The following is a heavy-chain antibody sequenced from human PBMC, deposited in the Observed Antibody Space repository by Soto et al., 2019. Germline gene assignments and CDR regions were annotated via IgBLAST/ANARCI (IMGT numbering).Heavy chain of an antibody. CDR1: GDSISSNY. CDR3: AKTKEGGFDP. CDR2: FHYSANT. V-gene: IGHV4-59*01. Sequence: QVQLQESGPGLVKPSETLSLTCTVSGDSISSNYWSWIRQPPGKGLELIVYFHYSANTNYNPPLKSRVIISVDTSKNQFFLKLTSVTATDTAVYYCAKTKEGGFDPWGQGILVTVSS. J-gene: IGHJ5*02. D-gene: IGHD3-16*01.